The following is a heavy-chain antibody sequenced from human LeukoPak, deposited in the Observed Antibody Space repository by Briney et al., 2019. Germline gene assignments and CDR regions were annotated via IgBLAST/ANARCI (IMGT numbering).Heavy chain of an antibody. CDR2: IYHSGST. Sequence: SEPLSLTCAVSGGSISCGGYSWRWIRQPPGKGLEWIGYIYHSGSTDYDPSLKSRVNISVDRSKNQFSLKLSSVTAADTAVDYCATLNLYDSSGSWGQGTLVTVSS. D-gene: IGHD3-22*01. V-gene: IGHV4-30-2*01. CDR1: GGSISCGGYS. CDR3: ATLNLYDSSGS. J-gene: IGHJ4*02.